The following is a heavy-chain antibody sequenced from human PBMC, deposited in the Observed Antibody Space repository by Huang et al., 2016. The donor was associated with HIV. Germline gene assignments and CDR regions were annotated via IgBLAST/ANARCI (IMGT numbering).Heavy chain of an antibody. CDR1: GFTFSSYW. V-gene: IGHV3-74*01. CDR2: INGDGSST. CDR3: ARGTRLTGLWYFDL. D-gene: IGHD7-27*01. Sequence: EVQLVESGGGLVQPGGSLRLSCAASGFTFSSYWMHWVRQAPGKGLGWVSRINGDGSSTNDADSVKGRFTISRDNAKNTLYVQVNSLRAEDTAVYYCARGTRLTGLWYFDLWGRGTLVIVSS. J-gene: IGHJ2*01.